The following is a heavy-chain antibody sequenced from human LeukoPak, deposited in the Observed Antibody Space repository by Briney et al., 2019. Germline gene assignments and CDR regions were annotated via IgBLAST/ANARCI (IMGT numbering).Heavy chain of an antibody. CDR2: INKDGSEK. V-gene: IGHV3-7*01. CDR3: ARDKVTY. J-gene: IGHJ4*02. Sequence: PGGSLRLSCAASGFTFSNYWMSWVRQAPGKGLEWVAHINKDGSEKYYVDSVKGRFTISRDNAKNSLYLQMNSLRVEDTAVYSCARDKVTYWGQGALVTVSS. CDR1: GFTFSNYW.